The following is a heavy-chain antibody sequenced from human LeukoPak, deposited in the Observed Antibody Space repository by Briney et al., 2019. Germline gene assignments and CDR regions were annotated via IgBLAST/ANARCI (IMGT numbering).Heavy chain of an antibody. Sequence: GGSLRLSCAASGFTFSSYWMSWVRQAPGKGLEWVANIKQDGSEKYYADSVKGRFTISRDNAKNSLYLQMNSLRAEDTAVYYCARVRWELPFDYWGQGTLVTVSS. J-gene: IGHJ4*02. CDR3: ARVRWELPFDY. D-gene: IGHD1-26*01. V-gene: IGHV3-7*01. CDR2: IKQDGSEK. CDR1: GFTFSSYW.